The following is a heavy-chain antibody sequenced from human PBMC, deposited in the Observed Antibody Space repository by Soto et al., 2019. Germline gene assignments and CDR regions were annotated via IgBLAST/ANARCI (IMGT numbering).Heavy chain of an antibody. CDR3: ARRKYYYDSYFDY. D-gene: IGHD3-22*01. CDR1: GGSISSGDYY. V-gene: IGHV4-30-4*01. J-gene: IGHJ4*02. CDR2: IYYSGST. Sequence: PSETLSLTCTVPGGSISSGDYYWSWIRQPPGKGLEWIGYIYYSGSTYYNPSLKSRVTISVDTSKNQFSLKLSSVTAADTAVYYCARRKYYYDSYFDYWGQGTLVTVSS.